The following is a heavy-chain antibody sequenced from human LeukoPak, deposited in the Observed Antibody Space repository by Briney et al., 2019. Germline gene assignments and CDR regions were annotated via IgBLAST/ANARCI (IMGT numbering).Heavy chain of an antibody. CDR1: GGSISSNNW. CDR3: ARGVTGRYCSSTSCHWRAWFDP. V-gene: IGHV4-4*02. Sequence: PSGTLSLTCAVSGGSISSNNWWSWVRQPPGKGLEWIGEMYHSGNTNYNPSLKSRATISVDKSKNQFSLKLSSVTAADTAFYYCARGVTGRYCSSTSCHWRAWFDPWGQGTLVTVSS. J-gene: IGHJ5*02. CDR2: MYHSGNT. D-gene: IGHD2-2*01.